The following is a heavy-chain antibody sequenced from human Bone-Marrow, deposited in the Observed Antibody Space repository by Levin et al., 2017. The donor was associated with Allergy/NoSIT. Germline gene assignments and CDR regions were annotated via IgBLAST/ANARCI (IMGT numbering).Heavy chain of an antibody. CDR3: AHSISVDWYSDY. D-gene: IGHD2-21*02. Sequence: SGPTLVKPTQTLTLTCTFSGFSLGTSGVAVSWIRQPPGKALEWLAIIYWDDDKRYSPSLKSRLTITKDTSRNQVVLTMTNVDPVDTGTYYCAHSISVDWYSDYWGPGTLVIVSS. J-gene: IGHJ4*02. CDR2: IYWDDDK. V-gene: IGHV2-5*02. CDR1: GFSLGTSGVA.